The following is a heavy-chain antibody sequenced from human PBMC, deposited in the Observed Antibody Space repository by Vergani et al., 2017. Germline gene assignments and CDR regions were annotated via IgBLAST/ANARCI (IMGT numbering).Heavy chain of an antibody. Sequence: QVQLQESGPGLVKPSQTLSLTCTVSGGSFSTGGQSWTWLRQSAGKGLEWIGRIYTSGATNYNPSLRSRAIMSVDASKDKFSLKLTSVTAADTAVYYCARDGGEYDKDALDVWGQGTKVTVTS. D-gene: IGHD2-21*01. CDR2: IYTSGAT. CDR1: GGSFSTGGQS. CDR3: ARDGGEYDKDALDV. V-gene: IGHV4-61*02. J-gene: IGHJ3*01.